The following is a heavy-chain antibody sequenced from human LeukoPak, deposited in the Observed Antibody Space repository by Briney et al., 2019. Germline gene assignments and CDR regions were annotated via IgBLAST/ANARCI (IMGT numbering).Heavy chain of an antibody. V-gene: IGHV1-8*01. D-gene: IGHD2-21*02. CDR3: ASEVTTPFAFDI. CDR2: MNPNSGNT. Sequence: ASVTVSCKASGYTFTSYDINWVRQATGQGLEWMGWMNPNSGNTGYAQKFQGRVTMTRNTSISTAYMELSSLRSEDTAVYYCASEVTTPFAFDIWGQGTMVTVSS. J-gene: IGHJ3*02. CDR1: GYTFTSYD.